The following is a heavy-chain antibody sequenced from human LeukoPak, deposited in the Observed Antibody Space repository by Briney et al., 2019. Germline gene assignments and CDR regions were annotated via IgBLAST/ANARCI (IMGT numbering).Heavy chain of an antibody. Sequence: GRSLRLSCTASGFTFGDYGMSWVRQAPGKGLEWVSSISNSSSYIYYADSVKGRFTISRDNAKNSLYLQMNSLRAEDTAVYYCARDPVEYYYDSSGYYYDYWGQGTLVTVSS. CDR3: ARDPVEYYYDSSGYYYDY. CDR2: ISNSSSYI. CDR1: GFTFGDYG. J-gene: IGHJ4*02. V-gene: IGHV3-21*01. D-gene: IGHD3-22*01.